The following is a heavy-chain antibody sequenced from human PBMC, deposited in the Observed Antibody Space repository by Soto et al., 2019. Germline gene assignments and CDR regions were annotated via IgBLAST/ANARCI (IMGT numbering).Heavy chain of an antibody. V-gene: IGHV1-69*01. D-gene: IGHD5-18*01. Sequence: QVQLVQSGAEVKKPGSSVKVSCKASGGTFSSYAISWVRQAPGQGLEWMRGIIPIFGTANYAQKFQGRVTITADESTSTAYMELSSLRSEDTAVYYCARDTNSYGNYYYYGMDVWGQGTTVTVSS. CDR1: GGTFSSYA. CDR2: IIPIFGTA. J-gene: IGHJ6*02. CDR3: ARDTNSYGNYYYYGMDV.